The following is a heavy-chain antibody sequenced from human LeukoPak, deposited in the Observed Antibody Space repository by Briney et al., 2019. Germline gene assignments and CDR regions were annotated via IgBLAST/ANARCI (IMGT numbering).Heavy chain of an antibody. J-gene: IGHJ6*03. CDR3: ARVGSSSSRIVFGLDYMDV. D-gene: IGHD6-6*01. Sequence: AGSLRRPCAASGFTVSSSWMSWVRQAPGKGLEWVAKIKRDGSEKYYVASVKGRFTISRDNAKNSLYLQMNSLRAEDTAVYYCARVGSSSSRIVFGLDYMDVWGKGTTVTVSS. CDR2: IKRDGSEK. CDR1: GFTVSSSW. V-gene: IGHV3-7*01.